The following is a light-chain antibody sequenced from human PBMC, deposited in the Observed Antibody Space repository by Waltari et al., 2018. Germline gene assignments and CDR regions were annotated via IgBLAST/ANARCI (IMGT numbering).Light chain of an antibody. CDR2: ENT. Sequence: QPVLTQPPSVSAAPGPRVTSPRSGGRSNIGNHYVSWYRQFPGTAPKLLIYENTERPSGIPGRFSGSKSGTSATLDITGLQAGDEADYYCGTWDSSLSGAVFGGGTHLTVL. J-gene: IGLJ7*01. CDR1: RSNIGNHY. V-gene: IGLV1-51*02. CDR3: GTWDSSLSGAV.